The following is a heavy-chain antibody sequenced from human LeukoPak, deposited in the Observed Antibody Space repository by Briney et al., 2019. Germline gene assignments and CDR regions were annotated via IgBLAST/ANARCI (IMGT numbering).Heavy chain of an antibody. CDR1: GYTFTRYY. Sequence: ASVKVSCKASGYTFTRYYMHWVRQAPARELTGMDWINPKSGGTNYAQKFQGRVTMTRDTSISTAYMELSRLRSDDTAVYYCARAPGVLWFGEPTYYGMDVWGQGTTVTVSS. CDR2: INPKSGGT. V-gene: IGHV1-2*02. CDR3: ARAPGVLWFGEPTYYGMDV. D-gene: IGHD3-10*01. J-gene: IGHJ6*02.